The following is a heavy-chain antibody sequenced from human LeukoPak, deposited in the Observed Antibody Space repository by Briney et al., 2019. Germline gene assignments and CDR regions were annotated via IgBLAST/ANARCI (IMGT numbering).Heavy chain of an antibody. J-gene: IGHJ3*02. D-gene: IGHD2-21*02. V-gene: IGHV4-4*09. Sequence: SETLSLTCTVSGGSISSYYWSWIRQPPGKGLEWIGYIYTSGSTNYNPSLKSRVTISVDTSKNQFSLKLSSVTAADTAVYYCARRRDDAFDIWGQGTMVTVSS. CDR1: GGSISSYY. CDR3: ARRRDDAFDI. CDR2: IYTSGST.